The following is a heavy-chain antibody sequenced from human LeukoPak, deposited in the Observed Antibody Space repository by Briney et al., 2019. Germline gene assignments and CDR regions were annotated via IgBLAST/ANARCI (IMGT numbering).Heavy chain of an antibody. J-gene: IGHJ5*02. D-gene: IGHD6-13*01. CDR1: GFTFSSYE. CDR3: ASEYSSSWYYWFDP. V-gene: IGHV3-48*03. CDR2: ISSSGSTI. Sequence: GGSLRLSCAASGFTFSSYEMNCVRQAPGKGLEWVSYISSSGSTIYYADSVKGRFTISRDNAKNSLYLQMNSLRAEDTAVYYCASEYSSSWYYWFDPWGQGTLVTVSS.